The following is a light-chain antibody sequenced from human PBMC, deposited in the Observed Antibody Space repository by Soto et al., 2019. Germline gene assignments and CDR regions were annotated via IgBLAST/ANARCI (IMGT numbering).Light chain of an antibody. J-gene: IGKJ1*01. CDR2: GAS. Sequence: EIVMTQSPATLSVSPGERATLSCRASQSVSSNLAWYQQKPGQAPRLLIYGASTRATGIPARFIGSGPGTEFSLTISSLQSEDFAVYYCQQYNNWPPGTFGQGTKVEIK. CDR3: QQYNNWPPGT. CDR1: QSVSSN. V-gene: IGKV3-15*01.